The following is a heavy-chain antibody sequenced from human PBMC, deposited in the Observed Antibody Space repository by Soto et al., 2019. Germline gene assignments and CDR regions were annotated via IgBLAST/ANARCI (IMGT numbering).Heavy chain of an antibody. V-gene: IGHV1-69*01. D-gene: IGHD1-26*01. J-gene: IGHJ4*02. CDR2: IIPIFGTA. CDR3: ARRIVGATDPTDY. Sequence: QVQLVQSGAEVKKPGSSVKVSCKASGGTFSSYAISWVRQAPGQGLEWMGGIIPIFGTANYAQKFQGRVTITADESTSTAYMGLSSLRSEDAAVYYCARRIVGATDPTDYWGQGTLVTVSS. CDR1: GGTFSSYA.